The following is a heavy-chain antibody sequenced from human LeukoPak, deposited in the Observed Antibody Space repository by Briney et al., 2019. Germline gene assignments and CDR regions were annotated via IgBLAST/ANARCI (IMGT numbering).Heavy chain of an antibody. CDR2: IYYSGST. D-gene: IGHD3-10*01. J-gene: IGHJ3*02. CDR1: GGSISSSSYY. V-gene: IGHV4-39*01. CDR3: ALDGGSGSYLNAFDI. Sequence: SETLSLTCTVSGGSISSSSYYWGWIRQPPGKGLEWIGSIYYSGSTYYNPSLKSRVTISVDTSKNQFSLKLSSVTAADTAVYYCALDGGSGSYLNAFDIWGQGTMVTVSS.